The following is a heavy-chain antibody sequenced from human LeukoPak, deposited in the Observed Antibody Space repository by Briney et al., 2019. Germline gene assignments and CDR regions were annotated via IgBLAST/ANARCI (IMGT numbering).Heavy chain of an antibody. Sequence: GGSLRLSCAASGFTFSSYWMSWVRQAPGKGLEWVANIKQDESEKYYVNSVKGRFTISRDNAKNSLYLQMNSLRAEDTAVYYCARDQVYAFWSGRFDYYYYYMDVWGKGTTVTVSS. J-gene: IGHJ6*03. V-gene: IGHV3-7*01. CDR1: GFTFSSYW. CDR3: ARDQVYAFWSGRFDYYYYYMDV. D-gene: IGHD3-3*01. CDR2: IKQDESEK.